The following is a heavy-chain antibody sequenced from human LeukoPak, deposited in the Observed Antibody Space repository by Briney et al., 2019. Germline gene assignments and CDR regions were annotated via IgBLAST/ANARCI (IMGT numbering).Heavy chain of an antibody. D-gene: IGHD3-16*01. Sequence: ASVKVSCKASGYTFTSYYMHWVRQAPGQGLEWMGIINPSGGSTSYAQKFQGRVTMTTDTSTSTAYMELRSLRSDDTAVYYCARDPGGAGALDYWGQGTLVTVSS. CDR1: GYTFTSYY. CDR3: ARDPGGAGALDY. CDR2: INPSGGST. J-gene: IGHJ4*02. V-gene: IGHV1-46*01.